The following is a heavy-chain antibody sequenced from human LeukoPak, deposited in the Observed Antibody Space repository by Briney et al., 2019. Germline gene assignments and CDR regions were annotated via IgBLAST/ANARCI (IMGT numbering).Heavy chain of an antibody. D-gene: IGHD3-9*01. CDR1: GFSFSNYW. J-gene: IGHJ4*02. V-gene: IGHV3-7*01. Sequence: GGSLRLSCAASGFSFSNYWMSWVRQAPGKGLEWVANIKPDGSEKYYVDSVKGRFTVSRDNAKNSLYLQMISLRAEDTAVYYCATDYDVLTGYYSDVGYWGQGTLVTVSS. CDR3: ATDYDVLTGYYSDVGY. CDR2: IKPDGSEK.